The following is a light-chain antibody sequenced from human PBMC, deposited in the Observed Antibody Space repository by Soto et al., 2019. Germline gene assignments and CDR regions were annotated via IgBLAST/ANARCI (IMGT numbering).Light chain of an antibody. CDR3: QQCNNWPPIT. Sequence: EIVLTQSPATLSLSPGERATLSCRASQSVSKCLAWYQQKPGQAPRLLIYDVSSRAPGIPARFSGSGSGTDFTLTISSLEPEDFAVYYCQQCNNWPPITFGQGTRREIK. CDR2: DVS. J-gene: IGKJ5*01. V-gene: IGKV3-11*01. CDR1: QSVSKC.